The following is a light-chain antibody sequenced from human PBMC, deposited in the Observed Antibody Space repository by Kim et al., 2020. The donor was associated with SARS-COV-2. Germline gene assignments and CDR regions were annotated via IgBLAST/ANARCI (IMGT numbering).Light chain of an antibody. J-gene: IGKJ2*01. V-gene: IGKV1-13*02. Sequence: AIQLTQSPSSLSASVGDRVTITCRASQGISNTLAWYQHKPGKAPKLLIYDASSLQSGIPSRFSGSGSGTDFTLTISSLQAEDFATYYCQQFNGFPYTFGQGTKLEIK. CDR2: DAS. CDR3: QQFNGFPYT. CDR1: QGISNT.